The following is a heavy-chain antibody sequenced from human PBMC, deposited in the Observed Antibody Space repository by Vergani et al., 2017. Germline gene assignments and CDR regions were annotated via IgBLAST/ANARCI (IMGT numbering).Heavy chain of an antibody. CDR1: GFTFSSYG. CDR2: IWYDGSNK. Sequence: QVQLVESGGGVVQPGRSLRLSCAASGFTFSSYGMHWVRQAPGKGLEWVAVIWYDGSNKYYADSGKGRFTISGDNSKNTLYLQMNSLRAEDTAVYYCARDRGCTNGVCYYYYYYMDGWSEGTTVTVSS. D-gene: IGHD2-8*01. V-gene: IGHV3-33*01. CDR3: ARDRGCTNGVCYYYYYYMDG. J-gene: IGHJ6*03.